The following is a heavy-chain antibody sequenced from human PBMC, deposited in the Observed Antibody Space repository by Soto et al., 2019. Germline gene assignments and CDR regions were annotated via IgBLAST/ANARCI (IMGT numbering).Heavy chain of an antibody. V-gene: IGHV3-30*18. Sequence: GGSLRLSCAASGFTFSSYGMHWVRQAPGKGLEWVAVISYDGSNKYYADSVKGRFTISRDNSKNTLYLQMNSLRAEDTAVYYCAKGGEAVAGLIDYWGQGTLVTVSS. CDR1: GFTFSSYG. D-gene: IGHD6-19*01. CDR3: AKGGEAVAGLIDY. J-gene: IGHJ4*02. CDR2: ISYDGSNK.